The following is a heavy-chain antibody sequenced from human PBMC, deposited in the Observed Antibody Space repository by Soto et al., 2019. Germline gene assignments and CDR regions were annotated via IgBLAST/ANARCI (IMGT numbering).Heavy chain of an antibody. V-gene: IGHV3-74*03. J-gene: IGHJ4*02. D-gene: IGHD7-27*01. CDR1: GFSLSDHW. CDR3: VRDGDSTMPYDY. CDR2: LETDGSTT. Sequence: EVQLLESGGGLVQPGGSRRLSCAPSGFSLSDHWMQWVRQAPGKGPVWVSRLETDGSTTAYEDCVRGRFSISTDNAKNTLYVQMTSLRAEDTAVCYCVRDGDSTMPYDYWGQGTVVPVSS.